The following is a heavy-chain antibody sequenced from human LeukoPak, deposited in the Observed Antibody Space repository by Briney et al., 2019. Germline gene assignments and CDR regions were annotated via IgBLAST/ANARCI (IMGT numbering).Heavy chain of an antibody. V-gene: IGHV4-59*01. CDR1: GGSISSYY. CDR3: ARGRGIVGATTDYYFYY. J-gene: IGHJ4*02. CDR2: IYYSGST. D-gene: IGHD1-26*01. Sequence: SETLSLTCTVSGGSISSYYWSWIRQPPGKGLEWIGYIYYSGSTNYNPSLKSRVTISVDTSKNQFSLKLSSVTAADTAVYYCARGRGIVGATTDYYFYYWGQGALVTVSS.